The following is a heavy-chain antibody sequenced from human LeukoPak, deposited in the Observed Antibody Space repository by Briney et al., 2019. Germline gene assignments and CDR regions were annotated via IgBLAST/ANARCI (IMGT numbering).Heavy chain of an antibody. V-gene: IGHV1-69*04. Sequence: ASVNVSCTASGGTFNTYAITWVRQAPGQGLEWMGRIIPILDVAASAQRFQCRVTITADRSTRTVYMELNSLRSEDTAIYYCARFPVRGYTYGSVIHHMSVWGQGTTVIVSS. J-gene: IGHJ6*01. D-gene: IGHD5-18*01. CDR3: ARFPVRGYTYGSVIHHMSV. CDR1: GGTFNTYA. CDR2: IIPILDVA.